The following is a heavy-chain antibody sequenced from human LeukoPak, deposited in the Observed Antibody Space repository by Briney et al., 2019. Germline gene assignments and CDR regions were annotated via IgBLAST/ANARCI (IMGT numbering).Heavy chain of an antibody. J-gene: IGHJ4*02. CDR1: GFTFSSYE. D-gene: IGHD3-3*01. CDR2: ISSSGSTI. CDR3: ARDRFLEWLPHFDY. Sequence: GGSLRLSCAASGFTFSSYEMNWVCQAPGKGLEWVSYISSSGSTIYYADSVKGRFTISRDNAKNSLYLQMNSLRAEDTAVYYCARDRFLEWLPHFDYWGQGTLVTVSS. V-gene: IGHV3-48*03.